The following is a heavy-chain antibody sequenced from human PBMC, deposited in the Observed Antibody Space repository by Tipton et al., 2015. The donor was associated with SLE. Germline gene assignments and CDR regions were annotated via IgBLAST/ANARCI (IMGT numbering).Heavy chain of an antibody. J-gene: IGHJ6*02. CDR3: AKERGRGRGYSGAGYYYGMDV. CDR2: INWDGGKT. Sequence: SLRLSCAASGFTFDDHGMSWVRQGLGKGLEWVSGINWDGGKTSYADSVKGRFTISRDNAKKYIYLQMNGLRAEDTALYYCAKERGRGRGYSGAGYYYGMDVWGQGTTVTVSS. D-gene: IGHD5-12*01. CDR1: GFTFDDHG. V-gene: IGHV3-20*04.